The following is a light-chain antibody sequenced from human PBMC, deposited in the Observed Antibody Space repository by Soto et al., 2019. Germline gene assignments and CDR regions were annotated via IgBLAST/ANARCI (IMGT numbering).Light chain of an antibody. V-gene: IGKV3-15*01. Sequence: KNSRRTLSLPQGERATXSGRASQSVSSSLAWYQQKPVQYPRILIYDASARATGIPDRFSGRGSGTELTLIISCQQYEAFAVYSSQQYSKLWTFGQGTNLDIK. CDR1: QSVSSS. CDR2: DAS. J-gene: IGKJ1*01. CDR3: QQYSKLWT.